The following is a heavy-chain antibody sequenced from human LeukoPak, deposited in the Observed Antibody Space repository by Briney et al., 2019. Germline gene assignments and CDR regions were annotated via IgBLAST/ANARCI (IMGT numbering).Heavy chain of an antibody. CDR3: ARDSRLRFPYYYYGMDV. J-gene: IGHJ6*02. CDR1: GGSISSGDYY. D-gene: IGHD3-16*01. V-gene: IGHV4-30-4*01. Sequence: PSQTLSLTCTVSGGSISSGDYYWSWIRQPPGKGLEWIGYIYYGGSTYYNPSLKSRVTISVDTSKNQFSLKLSSVTAADTAVYYCARDSRLRFPYYYYGMDVWGQGTTVTVSS. CDR2: IYYGGST.